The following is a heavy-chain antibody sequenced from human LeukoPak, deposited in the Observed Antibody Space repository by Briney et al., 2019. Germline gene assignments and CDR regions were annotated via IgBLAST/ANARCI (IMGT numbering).Heavy chain of an antibody. CDR3: ARDVHGDYGSGWFDP. V-gene: IGHV1-69*05. CDR2: IIALFGKG. J-gene: IGHJ5*02. CDR1: GGTFNNSD. D-gene: IGHD4-17*01. Sequence: GASVKVSCKTSGGTFNNSDISWVGQAPGEGIEWLGGIIALFGKGGYAKKLQGSVTINKEEKKRTVYVELTSLTSDDTAVYYCARDVHGDYGSGWFDPWGQGTLVSVSS.